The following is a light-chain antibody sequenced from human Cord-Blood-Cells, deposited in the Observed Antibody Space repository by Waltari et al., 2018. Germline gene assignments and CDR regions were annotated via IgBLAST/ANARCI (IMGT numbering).Light chain of an antibody. CDR2: GAS. V-gene: IGKV3-15*01. CDR1: KSVSSN. J-gene: IGKJ5*01. Sequence: EIVMTHSPATLSVSPGERATLSYRASKSVSSNLAWYQQKPGQAPRLLIYGASTRATGIPARFSGSGSGTEFTLTISSLQSEDFAVYYCQQYNNWPPITFGQGTRLEIK. CDR3: QQYNNWPPIT.